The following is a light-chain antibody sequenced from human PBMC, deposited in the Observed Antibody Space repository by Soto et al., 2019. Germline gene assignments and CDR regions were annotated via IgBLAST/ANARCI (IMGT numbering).Light chain of an antibody. Sequence: QSALTQPPSASGSPGQSVTISCTGTSSDVGGYNYVSWYQQHPGKAPKLMIYEVSKRPSGVPDRFSGSKSGNTASLTVSGLQAEDGADYYCSSYAASNNLVFGGGTKVTVL. CDR2: EVS. CDR3: SSYAASNNLV. V-gene: IGLV2-8*01. J-gene: IGLJ3*02. CDR1: SSDVGGYNY.